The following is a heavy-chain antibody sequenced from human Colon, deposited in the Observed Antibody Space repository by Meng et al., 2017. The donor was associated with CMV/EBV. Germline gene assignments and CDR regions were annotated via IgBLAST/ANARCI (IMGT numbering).Heavy chain of an antibody. D-gene: IGHD3-10*01. J-gene: IGHJ4*02. CDR2: ISGSGRST. V-gene: IGHV3-23*01. CDR1: GFTFSTYA. CDR3: AKYALGYYGSGSYFEY. Sequence: GGSLRLSCAASGFTFSTYAMTWVRQAPGKGLEWVSGISGSGRSTYDADSVKGRFTISRDNSKNSLYLQMDSLRAEDTAFYYCAKYALGYYGSGSYFEYWGQGTLVTVSS.